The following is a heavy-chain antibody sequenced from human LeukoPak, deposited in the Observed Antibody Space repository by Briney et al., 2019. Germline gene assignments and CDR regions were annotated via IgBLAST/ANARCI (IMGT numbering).Heavy chain of an antibody. CDR1: GYSFTTHW. CDR2: IFPGDSET. Sequence: GESLKISCKGSGYSFTTHWIGWVRQLPGKVLEWMGLIFPGDSETIYNPSLQGQVTISADKSINTAYLRWSSLKASDTAMYYCATSESQTRFDYWGQGTLVTVSS. CDR3: ATSESQTRFDY. D-gene: IGHD1/OR15-1a*01. J-gene: IGHJ4*02. V-gene: IGHV5-51*01.